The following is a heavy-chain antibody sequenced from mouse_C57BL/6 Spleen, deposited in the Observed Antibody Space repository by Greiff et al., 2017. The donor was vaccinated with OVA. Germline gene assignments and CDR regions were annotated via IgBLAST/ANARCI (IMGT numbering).Heavy chain of an antibody. J-gene: IGHJ3*01. CDR3: ARDHYGSSYKFAY. CDR1: GYTFTSYW. V-gene: IGHV1-55*01. D-gene: IGHD1-1*01. CDR2: IYPGSGST. Sequence: VQLQQPGAELVKPGASVKMSCKASGYTFTSYWITWVKQRPGQGLEWIGDIYPGSGSTNYNEKFKSKATLTVDTSSSTAYMQLSSLTSEDSAVYYCARDHYGSSYKFAYWGQGTLVTVSA.